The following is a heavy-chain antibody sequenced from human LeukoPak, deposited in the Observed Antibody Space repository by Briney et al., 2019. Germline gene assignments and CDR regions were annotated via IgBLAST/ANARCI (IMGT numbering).Heavy chain of an antibody. Sequence: ASVKVSFKASGYTFTSYYMHWVRQAPGQGLEWMGIINPSGGSTSYAQKFQGRVTMTRDTSTSTVYMELSSLRSEDTAVYYCARVKKYYYGSGSYSDGMDVWGQGTTVTVSS. J-gene: IGHJ6*02. CDR1: GYTFTSYY. V-gene: IGHV1-46*01. CDR2: INPSGGST. D-gene: IGHD3-10*01. CDR3: ARVKKYYYGSGSYSDGMDV.